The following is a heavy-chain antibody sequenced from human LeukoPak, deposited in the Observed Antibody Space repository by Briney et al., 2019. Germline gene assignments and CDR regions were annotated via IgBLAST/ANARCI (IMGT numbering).Heavy chain of an antibody. CDR1: GRSFSSYY. CDR3: ARIAGSITMVRGRYYYGMDV. V-gene: IGHV4-34*01. Sequence: SETMSLTSAVYGRSFSSYYWSWNRQPPGKVLEWIGAINHSGNPTYNPSLKSRVTISVGTSKNQFSLKLSSVTAADTAVYYCARIAGSITMVRGRYYYGMDVWGKGTTVTVSS. J-gene: IGHJ6*04. CDR2: INHSGNP. D-gene: IGHD3-10*01.